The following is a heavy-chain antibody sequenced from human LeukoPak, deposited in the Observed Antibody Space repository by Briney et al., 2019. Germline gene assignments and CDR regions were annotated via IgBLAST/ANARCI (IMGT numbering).Heavy chain of an antibody. CDR3: ARGTDRSKIGY. CDR1: GGSFSNYY. Sequence: SETLSLTCAVYGGSFSNYYCSWIRRPPGKGLEWIGEIHPSGTTDYSPSLKSRVTMSIDTSKNEFSQRLSSVTAADTAVYYCARGTDRSKIGYWGQGTLVTVSS. CDR2: IHPSGTT. V-gene: IGHV4-34*01. D-gene: IGHD3-22*01. J-gene: IGHJ4*02.